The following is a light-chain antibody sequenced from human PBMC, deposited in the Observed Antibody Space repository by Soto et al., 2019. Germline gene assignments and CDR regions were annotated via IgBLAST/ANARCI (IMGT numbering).Light chain of an antibody. CDR1: QDIRSW. J-gene: IGKJ4*01. V-gene: IGKV1-12*01. CDR2: AAS. CDR3: QQAYSFPLT. Sequence: DIQMTQSPSSVSASIGDRVTITCRASQDIRSWLGWYQQKPGKAPKVLIYAASSLQSGVPSRFSGSGSGTDFTLTISRLPPEDFATYHCQQAYSFPLTVGGGTRVEIK.